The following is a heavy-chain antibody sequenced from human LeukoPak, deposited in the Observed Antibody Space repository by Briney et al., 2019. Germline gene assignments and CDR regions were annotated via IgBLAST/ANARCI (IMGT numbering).Heavy chain of an antibody. D-gene: IGHD6-13*01. V-gene: IGHV3-23*01. CDR2: ISGSGDST. CDR3: ALQRTLWQQLLDY. CDR1: GFTFSYYA. J-gene: IGHJ4*02. Sequence: PGGSLRLSCAASGFTFSYYAMTWVRQAPGKGLEWVSTISGSGDSTYYADSVKGRFTISRDNSKNTLFLQMSSLRADDTAVYYCALQRTLWQQLLDYWGQGTLVTVSS.